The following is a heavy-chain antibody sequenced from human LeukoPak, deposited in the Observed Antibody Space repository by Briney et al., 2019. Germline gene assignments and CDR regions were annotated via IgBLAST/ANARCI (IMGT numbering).Heavy chain of an antibody. J-gene: IGHJ3*02. Sequence: GGSLRLSCAGSGFTFSSLWMSWFRQAPGKGLEWVALIKQDGSEKYYVDSVKGRFTVSRDNAKKGVYLQMNNLRVDDTAVYYCAGDAGWTFGIWGQGTKVVVSS. CDR2: IKQDGSEK. V-gene: IGHV3-7*01. D-gene: IGHD1-14*01. CDR3: AGDAGWTFGI. CDR1: GFTFSSLW.